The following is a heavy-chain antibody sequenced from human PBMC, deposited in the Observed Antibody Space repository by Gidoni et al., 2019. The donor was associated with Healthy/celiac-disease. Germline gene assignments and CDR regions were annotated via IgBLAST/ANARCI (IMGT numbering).Heavy chain of an antibody. CDR1: GGPFSSYA. CDR2: IIPIFGTA. V-gene: IGHV1-69*01. J-gene: IGHJ5*02. Sequence: QVQLVQSGAEVKKPGSSVKVSCKASGGPFSSYAISWVRQAPGQGLEWMGGIIPIFGTANYAQKFQGRVTITADESTSTAYMELSSLRSEDTAVYYCARGGPYCGGDCYPLSNWFDPWGQGTLVTVSS. CDR3: ARGGPYCGGDCYPLSNWFDP. D-gene: IGHD2-21*01.